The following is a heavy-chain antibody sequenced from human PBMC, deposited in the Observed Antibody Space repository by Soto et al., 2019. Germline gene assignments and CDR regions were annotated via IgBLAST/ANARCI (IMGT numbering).Heavy chain of an antibody. D-gene: IGHD5-12*01. Sequence: PSESLSLTSTVSVGSIGSYYWSWIRQPTVKVLEWIGRIYTSGSTNYNPSLKSRVTMSVDTSKNQFSLKLSSVTAADTAVYYRARVPDRRDGYKQGAFDIWGQGTMVTVSS. CDR2: IYTSGST. V-gene: IGHV4-4*07. CDR1: VGSIGSYY. CDR3: ARVPDRRDGYKQGAFDI. J-gene: IGHJ3*02.